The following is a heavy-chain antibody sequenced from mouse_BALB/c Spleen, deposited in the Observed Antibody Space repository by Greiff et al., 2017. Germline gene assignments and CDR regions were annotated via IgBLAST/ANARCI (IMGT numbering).Heavy chain of an antibody. J-gene: IGHJ2*01. CDR2: IDPSDSYT. V-gene: IGHV1-69*02. CDR3: ARGGNYFDY. Sequence: QVQLMQPGAELVKPGASVKLSCKASGYTFTSYWMHWVKQRPGQGLEWIGEIDPSDSYTNYNQKFKGKATLTVDKSSSTAYMQLSSLTSEDSAVYYCARGGNYFDYWGQGTTLTVSS. CDR1: GYTFTSYW.